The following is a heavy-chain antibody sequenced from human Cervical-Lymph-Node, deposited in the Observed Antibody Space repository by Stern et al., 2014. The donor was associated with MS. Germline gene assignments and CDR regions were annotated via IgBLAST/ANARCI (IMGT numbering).Heavy chain of an antibody. Sequence: EVQLVQSGPEVKRPGESLKISCQASGYTFTSYWIGWVRQMPGKGLEWIAIIFPGGSDIRYSPSLQGQVTISADNSSSTAYLQWNNLKASDTAIYYCARQRYFDYWGQGTLVTVSS. CDR3: ARQRYFDY. J-gene: IGHJ4*02. CDR2: IFPGGSDI. V-gene: IGHV5-51*01. CDR1: GYTFTSYW.